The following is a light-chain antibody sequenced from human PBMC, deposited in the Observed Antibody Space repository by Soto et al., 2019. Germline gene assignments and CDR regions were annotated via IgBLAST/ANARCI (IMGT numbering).Light chain of an antibody. CDR2: DAS. CDR3: QKRSKCRRT. CDR1: QSVSVY. Sequence: EIVLTQSPATLSLSPGERATLSCRASQSVSVYLAWYQQNFGXAPRLLFYDASNRATGIPARFSGSGSGTDFTRTISSLEPEDFAVYYCQKRSKCRRTVGQGTK. V-gene: IGKV3-11*01. J-gene: IGKJ1*01.